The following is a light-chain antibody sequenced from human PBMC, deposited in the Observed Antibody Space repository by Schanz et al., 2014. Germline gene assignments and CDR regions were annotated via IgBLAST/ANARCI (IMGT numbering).Light chain of an antibody. Sequence: EIVMTQSPATLSLSPGESATLSCRASQSVSTVLAWYQQKPGQAPRLLMHGASTRATGIPARFSGSGSGTEFTLTISSLQSEDFAVYYCQQYNNWPRTFGQGTKVEIK. J-gene: IGKJ1*01. CDR2: GAS. CDR1: QSVSTV. CDR3: QQYNNWPRT. V-gene: IGKV3-15*01.